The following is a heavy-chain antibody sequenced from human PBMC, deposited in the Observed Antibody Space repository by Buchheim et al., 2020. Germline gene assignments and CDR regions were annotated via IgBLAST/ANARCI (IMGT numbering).Heavy chain of an antibody. CDR2: ISSSGSTI. V-gene: IGHV3-48*03. D-gene: IGHD4-17*01. J-gene: IGHJ6*02. CDR3: ARGPLYGDYNVGMDV. Sequence: EVQLVESGGGLVQPGGSLRLSCAASGFTFSSYEMNWVRQAPGKGLEWVAYISSSGSTIYYADSVKGRFAISRDNAKNSLYMQMNSLRAEDTAVYYCARGPLYGDYNVGMDVWGQGTT. CDR1: GFTFSSYE.